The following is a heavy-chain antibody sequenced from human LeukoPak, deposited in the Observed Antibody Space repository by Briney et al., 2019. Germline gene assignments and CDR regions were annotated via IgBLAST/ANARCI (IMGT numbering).Heavy chain of an antibody. J-gene: IGHJ4*02. CDR1: GFIVSSNY. Sequence: GGSLRLSCAASGFIVSSNYMSWDRQAPGKGLEWVSVIYSGGSTFYADSVKGRFTISRHNLKNTLYLQMNSLRPEDTAVYYCARVDDSSGPYFDYWGQGTLVTVSS. V-gene: IGHV3-53*04. CDR3: ARVDDSSGPYFDY. CDR2: IYSGGST. D-gene: IGHD3-22*01.